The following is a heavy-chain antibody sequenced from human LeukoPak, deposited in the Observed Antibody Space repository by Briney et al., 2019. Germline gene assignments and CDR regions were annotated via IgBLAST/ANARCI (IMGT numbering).Heavy chain of an antibody. CDR1: GYSFTSYW. V-gene: IGHV5-51*01. Sequence: GESLKISCKGSGYSFTSYWIGWVRQMPGKSLEWMGIIYPGDSDTRYSPSFQGQVTISADKSISTAHLQWSSLKASDTAMYYCARELAAAENNWFDPWGQGTLVTVSS. J-gene: IGHJ5*02. CDR2: IYPGDSDT. D-gene: IGHD6-13*01. CDR3: ARELAAAENNWFDP.